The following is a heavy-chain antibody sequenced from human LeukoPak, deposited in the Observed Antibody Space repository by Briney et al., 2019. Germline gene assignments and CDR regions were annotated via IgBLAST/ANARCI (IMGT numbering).Heavy chain of an antibody. V-gene: IGHV3-11*01. D-gene: IGHD2-2*01. CDR3: ASAEYQLLYYFDY. J-gene: IGHJ4*02. CDR2: ISSRGSTI. Sequence: GGSLRLSCAASGFTFSDYYMSWIRQAPGKGLEWVSYISSRGSTIYYADSVKGRFNISRDNAKNSLYLQMNSLRAEDTAVYYCASAEYQLLYYFDYWGQGTLVTVSS. CDR1: GFTFSDYY.